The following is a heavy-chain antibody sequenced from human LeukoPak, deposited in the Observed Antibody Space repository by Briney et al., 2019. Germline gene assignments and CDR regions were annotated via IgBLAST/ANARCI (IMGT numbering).Heavy chain of an antibody. CDR3: ARDGNYDFWSGYSYYFDY. Sequence: PGGSLRLSCAASGFSFSSYAMHWVRQAPGKGLEWVAPIWYGGNNKYYGDSVRGRFTVSRDNSRNTLYLQMNSLRAEDTAVYYCARDGNYDFWSGYSYYFDYWGQGTLVTVSS. D-gene: IGHD3-3*01. CDR2: IWYGGNNK. V-gene: IGHV3-33*01. CDR1: GFSFSSYA. J-gene: IGHJ4*02.